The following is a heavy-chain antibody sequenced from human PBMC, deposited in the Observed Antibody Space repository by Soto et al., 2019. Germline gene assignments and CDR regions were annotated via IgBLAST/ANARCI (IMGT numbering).Heavy chain of an antibody. CDR1: GGTFSSYA. D-gene: IGHD6-6*01. V-gene: IGHV1-69*13. CDR3: ARDVEVGRYCSSSWFDP. Sequence: SVTVSCKASGGTFSSYAISWVRQAPGQGLEWMGGIIPIFGTANYAQKFQGRVTITADESTSTAYMELSSLRSEDTAVYYCARDVEVGRYCSSSWFDPWGQGTLVTVSS. CDR2: IIPIFGTA. J-gene: IGHJ5*02.